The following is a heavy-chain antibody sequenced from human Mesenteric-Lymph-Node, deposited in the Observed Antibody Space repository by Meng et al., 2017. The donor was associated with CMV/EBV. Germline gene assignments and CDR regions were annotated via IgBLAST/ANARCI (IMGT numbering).Heavy chain of an antibody. V-gene: IGHV4-34*01. CDR1: GGPFSGYY. J-gene: IGHJ6*02. D-gene: IGHD3-10*01. CDR3: ARGRYYGSGSYFDYYYGMDV. Sequence: SETLSLTCAVYGGPFSGYYWSWIRQSPGKGLEWIGEINHSGSTNYNPSLKSRVTISVDTSKNQFSLKLSSVTAADTAVYYCARGRYYGSGSYFDYYYGMDVWGQGTTVTVSS. CDR2: INHSGST.